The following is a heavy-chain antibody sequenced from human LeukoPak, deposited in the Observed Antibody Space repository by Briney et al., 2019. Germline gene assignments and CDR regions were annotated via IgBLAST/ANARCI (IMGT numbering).Heavy chain of an antibody. CDR2: ISSGSTYI. CDR1: GFTFSSYS. Sequence: GGSLRLSCAASGFTFSSYSMNWVRQAPGKGLEWVSSISSGSTYIYYGDSLKGRFTISRDNAKNSLYLQMNSLRAEDTAVYYCTRRVASANDAFDIWGQGTMVTVSS. J-gene: IGHJ3*02. D-gene: IGHD6-13*01. V-gene: IGHV3-21*01. CDR3: TRRVASANDAFDI.